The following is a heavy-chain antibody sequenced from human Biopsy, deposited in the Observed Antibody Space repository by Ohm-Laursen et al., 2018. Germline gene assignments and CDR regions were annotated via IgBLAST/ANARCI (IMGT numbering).Heavy chain of an antibody. CDR2: IYNTGST. V-gene: IGHV4-4*07. D-gene: IGHD3-22*01. J-gene: IGHJ3*02. Sequence: SETLSLTCTVSGGFISTYYWNWIRQPAGKALEWIGRIYNTGSTNYNPSLQSHVTMSVDTSKNQFSLKMSSVTAADTAVYYCARDLPYYENSGYGAFDMWGQGTMVTVSS. CDR1: GGFISTYY. CDR3: ARDLPYYENSGYGAFDM.